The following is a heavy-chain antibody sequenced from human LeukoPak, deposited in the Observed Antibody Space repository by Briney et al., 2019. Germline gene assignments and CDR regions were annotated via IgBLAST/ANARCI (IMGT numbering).Heavy chain of an antibody. CDR2: IYYSGST. CDR1: GGSISSYY. D-gene: IGHD3-3*01. J-gene: IGHJ5*02. CDR3: ARRKYDFWSGYYEGGHWFDP. Sequence: SETLSLTCTVSGGSISSYYWSWIRQPPGKGLEWIGDIYYSGSTNYNPSLKSRVTISVDTSKNQFSLKLSSVTAADTAVYYCARRKYDFWSGYYEGGHWFDPWGQGTLVTVSS. V-gene: IGHV4-59*08.